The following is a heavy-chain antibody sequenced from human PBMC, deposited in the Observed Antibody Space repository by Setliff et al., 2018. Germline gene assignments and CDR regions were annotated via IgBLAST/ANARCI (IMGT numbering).Heavy chain of an antibody. CDR1: GYSFTSYG. J-gene: IGHJ6*01. Sequence: ASVKVSCKTSGYSFTSYGISWVRQAPGQGLEWMGWISADNGHTKNVKNFQGRVTMTTDTTTSTAYMELRSLRSDDTAVYYCAREGGYDGLNYYGMDVWGQGTTVTVSS. CDR2: ISADNGHT. D-gene: IGHD3-22*01. V-gene: IGHV1-18*01. CDR3: AREGGYDGLNYYGMDV.